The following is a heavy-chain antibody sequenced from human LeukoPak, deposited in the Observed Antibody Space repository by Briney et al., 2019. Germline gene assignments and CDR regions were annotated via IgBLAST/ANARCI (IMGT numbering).Heavy chain of an antibody. J-gene: IGHJ6*03. D-gene: IGHD3-10*01. CDR1: GGSFSGYY. CDR2: INHSGST. Sequence: PSETLSLTCAVYGGSFSGYYWSWIRQPPGKGLEWIGEINHSGSTNYNPPLKSRVTISVDTSKNQFSLKLSSVTAADTAVYYCASITMVRGVIINYYMDVWGKGTTVTVSS. CDR3: ASITMVRGVIINYYMDV. V-gene: IGHV4-34*01.